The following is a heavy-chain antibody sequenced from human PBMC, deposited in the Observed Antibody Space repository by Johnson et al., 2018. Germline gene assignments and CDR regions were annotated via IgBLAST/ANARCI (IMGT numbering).Heavy chain of an antibody. D-gene: IGHD3-10*01. Sequence: VQLGEAGGGLVKPGRSLRLSCTASGFTFGDYAMSWFRQAPGKGLEWVGFIRSKAYGGTTEYAASVKGRFTISRDDSKNTLYLQMNSLRAEDTAVYYCAKDEGYGSGSYYKGPTYYYYMDVWGKGTTVTVSS. J-gene: IGHJ6*03. CDR1: GFTFGDYA. V-gene: IGHV3-49*05. CDR2: IRSKAYGGTT. CDR3: AKDEGYGSGSYYKGPTYYYYMDV.